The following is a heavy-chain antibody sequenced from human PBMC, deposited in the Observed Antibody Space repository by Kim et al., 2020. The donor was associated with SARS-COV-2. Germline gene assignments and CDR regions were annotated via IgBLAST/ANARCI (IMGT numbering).Heavy chain of an antibody. CDR1: GGSISSGGYY. D-gene: IGHD2-15*01. CDR2: IYYSGST. V-gene: IGHV4-31*03. CDR3: ARGYCSGGSCYYSYYYYGMDV. Sequence: SETLSLTCTVSGGSISSGGYYWSWIRQHPGKGLEWIGYIYYSGSTYYNPSLKSRVTISVDTSKNQFSLKLSSVTAADTAVYYCARGYCSGGSCYYSYYYYGMDVWGQGTTVTVSS. J-gene: IGHJ6*02.